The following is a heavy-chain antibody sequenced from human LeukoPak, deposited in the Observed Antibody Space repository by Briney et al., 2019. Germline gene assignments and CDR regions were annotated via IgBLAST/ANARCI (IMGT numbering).Heavy chain of an antibody. CDR2: ISGGGGST. V-gene: IGHV3-23*01. J-gene: IGHJ2*01. Sequence: GGSLRLSCAASGFTFSSYAMSWVRQAPGKGLEWVSAISGGGGSTYYADSVKGRFTISRDNSKNTLYLQMSSLRAEDTAIYYCAKVPEMATIRYFDLWGRGTLVTVPS. CDR3: AKVPEMATIRYFDL. D-gene: IGHD5-24*01. CDR1: GFTFSSYA.